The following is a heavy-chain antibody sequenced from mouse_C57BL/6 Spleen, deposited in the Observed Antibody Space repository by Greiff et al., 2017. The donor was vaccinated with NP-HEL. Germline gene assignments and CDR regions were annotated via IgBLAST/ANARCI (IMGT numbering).Heavy chain of an antibody. V-gene: IGHV1-85*01. CDR3: ARDQYYYGSSYWYFDV. Sequence: QVQLQQSGPELVKPGASVKLSCKASGYTFTSYDINWVKRRPGQGLEWIGWIYPRDGSTKYNEKFKGKATLTVDTSSSTAYMELHSLTSEDSAVYFCARDQYYYGSSYWYFDVWGTGTTVTVSS. J-gene: IGHJ1*03. CDR1: GYTFTSYD. CDR2: IYPRDGST. D-gene: IGHD1-1*01.